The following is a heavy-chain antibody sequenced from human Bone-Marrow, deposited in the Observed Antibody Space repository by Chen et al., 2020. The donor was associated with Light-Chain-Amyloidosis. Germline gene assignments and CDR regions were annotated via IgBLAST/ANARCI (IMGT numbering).Heavy chain of an antibody. CDR2: IYPDDSDA. CDR3: ARRRDGYNFDY. CDR1: GYTFPNYW. D-gene: IGHD5-12*01. J-gene: IGHJ4*02. Sequence: EVQLEQSGPEVKKPGESLKISCKGSGYTFPNYWIGWVRQMPGKGLEWMGVIYPDDSDARYSPSFEGQVAISADKSITTACLQGRSLKASDTAMYYCARRRDGYNFDYWGQGTLVTVSS. V-gene: IGHV5-51*01.